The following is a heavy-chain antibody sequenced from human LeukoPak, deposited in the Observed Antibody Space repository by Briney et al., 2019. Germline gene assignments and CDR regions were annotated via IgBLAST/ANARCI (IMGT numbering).Heavy chain of an antibody. CDR3: VKHDSSSKY. D-gene: IGHD3-22*01. Sequence: GGSLRLSCAASGFIFSTYGMHWVRQAPGKGLEWVAFIRPGGSDKYYAGSVKGRFTISRDNSKNTLYLQMNSLRAEDTAVYYCVKHDSSSKYWGQGTLVTVSS. J-gene: IGHJ4*02. CDR2: IRPGGSDK. V-gene: IGHV3-30*02. CDR1: GFIFSTYG.